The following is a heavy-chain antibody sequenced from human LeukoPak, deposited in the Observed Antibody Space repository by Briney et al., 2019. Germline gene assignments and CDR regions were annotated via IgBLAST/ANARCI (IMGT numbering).Heavy chain of an antibody. Sequence: GGALEISFQGSGYRFTRYWMGWVRPVPGKGLGGMGIIYPGDSDTRYSPSFQGQVTISADKSISTAYLQWSSLKASDTAMYYCARRADYYDSSGYRTGDAFDIWGQGTMVTVSS. V-gene: IGHV5-51*01. J-gene: IGHJ3*02. CDR1: GYRFTRYW. CDR3: ARRADYYDSSGYRTGDAFDI. D-gene: IGHD3-22*01. CDR2: IYPGDSDT.